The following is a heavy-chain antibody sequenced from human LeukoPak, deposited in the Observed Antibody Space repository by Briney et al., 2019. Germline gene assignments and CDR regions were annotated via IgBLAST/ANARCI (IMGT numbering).Heavy chain of an antibody. V-gene: IGHV3-30*03. CDR1: GFTFSSYG. CDR2: ISYDGSNK. D-gene: IGHD3-3*01. Sequence: GGSLRLSCAASGFTFSSYGMHWIRQAPGKGLEWVAVISYDGSNKYYADSVKGRFTISRDNFKNTLYLQMNSLRAEDTAVYYCATDLSVWSRELDDYFDYWGQGTLVTVSS. CDR3: ATDLSVWSRELDDYFDY. J-gene: IGHJ4*02.